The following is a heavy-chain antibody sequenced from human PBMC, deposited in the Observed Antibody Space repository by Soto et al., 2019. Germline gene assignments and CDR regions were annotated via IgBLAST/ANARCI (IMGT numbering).Heavy chain of an antibody. CDR2: IIPIFGTA. CDR3: ATTYYDFWSGYPKMYYYGMDV. D-gene: IGHD3-3*01. V-gene: IGHV1-69*13. Sequence: GASVKVSCKASGGTFSSYAISWVRQAPGQGLEWMGGIIPIFGTANYAQKFQGRVTITADESTSTAYMELSSLRSEDTAVYYCATTYYDFWSGYPKMYYYGMDVWGQGTTVTVSS. CDR1: GGTFSSYA. J-gene: IGHJ6*02.